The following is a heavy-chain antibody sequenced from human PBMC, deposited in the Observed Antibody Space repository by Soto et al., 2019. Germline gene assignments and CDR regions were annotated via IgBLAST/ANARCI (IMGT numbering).Heavy chain of an antibody. CDR2: IYYSGTT. Sequence: QLQLQESGPGLVKPSETLSLTCTVSGGSISSYTYYWGWIRQHPAKRLEWIGTIYYSGTTYYNPSLKSRFTISVDTSKNQFSLKLSSVTAADTAVYYCARRDYGDYEGFDYWGQGTLVTVSS. V-gene: IGHV4-39*01. CDR3: ARRDYGDYEGFDY. J-gene: IGHJ4*02. D-gene: IGHD4-17*01. CDR1: GGSISSYTYY.